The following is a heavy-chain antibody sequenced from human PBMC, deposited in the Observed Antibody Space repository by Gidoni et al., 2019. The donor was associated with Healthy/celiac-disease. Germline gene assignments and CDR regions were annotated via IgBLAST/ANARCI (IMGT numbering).Heavy chain of an antibody. V-gene: IGHV1-46*01. D-gene: IGHD6-6*01. CDR2: INPSGGST. CDR3: ARDRQLAGAGDV. CDR1: GYTFTIYY. Sequence: QVQLVQSGAEVKKPGASVKVSCKASGYTFTIYYMHWVRQAPGQGLEWMGIINPSGGSTSYAQKFQGRVTMTRDTSTSTVYMELSSLRSEDTAVYYCARDRQLAGAGDVWGQGTTVTVSS. J-gene: IGHJ6*02.